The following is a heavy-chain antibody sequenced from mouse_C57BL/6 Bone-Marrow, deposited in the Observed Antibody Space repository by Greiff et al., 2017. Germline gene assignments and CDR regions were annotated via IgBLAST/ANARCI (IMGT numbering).Heavy chain of an antibody. D-gene: IGHD1-1*01. CDR3: ARLGTTVVGDY. Sequence: QVQLQQPGAELVRPGTSVKLSCKASGYTFTSYWMHWVKQRPGQGLAWIGVIDPSDSYTNYNQKFKGKATLTVDTSSSTAYMQLSSLTSEDAAVYYCARLGTTVVGDYWGQGTTLTVSS. J-gene: IGHJ2*01. CDR1: GYTFTSYW. CDR2: IDPSDSYT. V-gene: IGHV1-59*01.